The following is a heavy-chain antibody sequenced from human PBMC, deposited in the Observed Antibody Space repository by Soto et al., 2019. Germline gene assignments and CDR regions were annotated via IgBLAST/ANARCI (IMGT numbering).Heavy chain of an antibody. J-gene: IGHJ3*01. CDR3: ARDIFGHVDAFDL. D-gene: IGHD3-3*02. CDR1: GYIFSSFY. Sequence: VASVKVSCKASGYIFSSFYINWVRQAPGQGLEWMGWTSGYSGNSKYAQKFQGRVTMTTDTSTNTGYMEMRSLTSGDTAVYYCARDIFGHVDAFDLWGQGTMVTVS. V-gene: IGHV1-18*01. CDR2: TSGYSGNS.